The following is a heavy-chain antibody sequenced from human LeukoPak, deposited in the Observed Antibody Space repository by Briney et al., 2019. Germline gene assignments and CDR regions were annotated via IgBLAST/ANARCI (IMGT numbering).Heavy chain of an antibody. CDR3: ARLSDCSSTSCYPQAYYYYMDV. Sequence: SETLSLTCTVSGGSISSYYWSWIRQPPGKGLEWIGYIYTSGSTNDNPSLKSRVTISVDTSKNQFSLKLSSVTAADTAVYYCARLSDCSSTSCYPQAYYYYMDVWGKGTTVTVSS. V-gene: IGHV4-4*09. J-gene: IGHJ6*03. CDR1: GGSISSYY. CDR2: IYTSGST. D-gene: IGHD2-2*01.